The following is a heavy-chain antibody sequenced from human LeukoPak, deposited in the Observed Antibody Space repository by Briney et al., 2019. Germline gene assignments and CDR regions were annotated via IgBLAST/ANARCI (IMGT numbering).Heavy chain of an antibody. D-gene: IGHD2/OR15-2a*01. V-gene: IGHV1-8*01. J-gene: IGHJ3*02. Sequence: ASVKVSCKASGYTFTSYDINWVRQATGQGLEWMGWMNPNGGNTGYAQKFQGRVTMTRNTSISTAYMELSSLRSEDTAVYYCARGNRGADAFDIWGQGTMVTVSS. CDR2: MNPNGGNT. CDR1: GYTFTSYD. CDR3: ARGNRGADAFDI.